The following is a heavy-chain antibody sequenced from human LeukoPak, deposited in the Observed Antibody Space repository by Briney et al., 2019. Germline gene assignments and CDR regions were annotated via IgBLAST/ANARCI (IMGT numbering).Heavy chain of an antibody. V-gene: IGHV4-38-2*02. J-gene: IGHJ5*02. D-gene: IGHD1-1*01. CDR1: GYSISSGYY. CDR2: IYHSGST. Sequence: SETLSLTCAVSGYSISSGYYWGWIRKPPGKGLEWIGSIYHSGSTYYNPSLKSRVTISVDTSKNQFSLKLSSVTAADTAVYYCARDLRTGKRNWFDPWGQGTLVTVSS. CDR3: ARDLRTGKRNWFDP.